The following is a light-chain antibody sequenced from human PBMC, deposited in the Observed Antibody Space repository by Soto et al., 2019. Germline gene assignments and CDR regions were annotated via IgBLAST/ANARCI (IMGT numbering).Light chain of an antibody. V-gene: IGKV3-20*01. J-gene: IGKJ1*01. CDR2: GAS. CDR1: QSLTNKY. CDR3: QKYYRSPRT. Sequence: EIVLTQSPGTLSLSPGDRATLSCRASQSLTNKYLAWYRQKPGQAPRLLIYGASSRATGIPDRLSGSGSGTDFTLAINRLEPEDSAVYYCQKYYRSPRTFGRGTKGDSK.